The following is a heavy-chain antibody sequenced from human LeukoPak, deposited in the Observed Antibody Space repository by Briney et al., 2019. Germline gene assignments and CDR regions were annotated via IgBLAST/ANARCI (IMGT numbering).Heavy chain of an antibody. CDR2: IYHSGST. D-gene: IGHD1-26*01. J-gene: IGHJ6*03. CDR3: AREESSGYYYMDV. CDR1: GYSISSGYY. Sequence: SETLSLTCTVSGYSISSGYYWGWIRQPPGKGLEWIGSIYHSGSTYYNPSLKSRVTISVDTSKNQFSLKLSSVTAADTAVYYCAREESSGYYYMDVWGKGTTVTVSS. V-gene: IGHV4-38-2*02.